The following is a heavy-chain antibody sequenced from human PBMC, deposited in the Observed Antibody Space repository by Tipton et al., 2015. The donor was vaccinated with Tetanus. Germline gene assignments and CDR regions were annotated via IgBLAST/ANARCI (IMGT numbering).Heavy chain of an antibody. J-gene: IGHJ4*02. V-gene: IGHV4-34*01. D-gene: IGHD4-17*01. Sequence: GLVKPSETLSLTCTVSGGSISSYYWSWIRQPPGKGLEWIGEINHGGSTKYNPSLKSRVTISVDTSKNQFSLKLSSVTAADTAVYHCARIDYGDYVGDFDCWGQGTLVTVSS. CDR2: INHGGST. CDR3: ARIDYGDYVGDFDC. CDR1: GGSISSYY.